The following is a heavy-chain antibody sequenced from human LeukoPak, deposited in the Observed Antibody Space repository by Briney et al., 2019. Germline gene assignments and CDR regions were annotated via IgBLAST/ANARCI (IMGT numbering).Heavy chain of an antibody. V-gene: IGHV3-30-3*01. CDR3: ARNTLKYGIGVVPYGMDV. CDR1: GFTFSSYA. D-gene: IGHD2-15*01. J-gene: IGHJ6*02. CDR2: ISYDGSNK. Sequence: SGGSLRLSCAASGFTFSSYAMPWVRQAPGKGLEWVAVISYDGSNKYYADSVKGRFTISRDNSKNTLYLQMNSLRAEDTAVYYCARNTLKYGIGVVPYGMDVWGQGTTVTVSS.